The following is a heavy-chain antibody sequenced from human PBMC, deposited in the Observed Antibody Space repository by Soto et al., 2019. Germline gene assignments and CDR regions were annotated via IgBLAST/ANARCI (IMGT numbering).Heavy chain of an antibody. CDR1: GGSISSYY. V-gene: IGHV4-59*01. CDR2: IYYSGST. J-gene: IGHJ2*01. D-gene: IGHD6-13*01. CDR3: ARVGYSISWFWYFDL. Sequence: QVQLHESGPGLVKPSETLSLSCSVSGGSISSYYWCWIRQPPGKGLEWLGYIYYSGSTKYNPSLKCPITISVVTSKTQFPLKLTSVTAAATAVYYCARVGYSISWFWYFDLGGRGTRVTGSS.